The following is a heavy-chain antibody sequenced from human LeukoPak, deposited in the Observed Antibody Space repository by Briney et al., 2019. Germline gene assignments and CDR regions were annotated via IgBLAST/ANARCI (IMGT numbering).Heavy chain of an antibody. CDR3: TRSRRVYCGGDCYSFDY. CDR1: GFTFGGYG. CDR2: IRSKAYGGTT. J-gene: IGHJ4*02. Sequence: LRLSCTVSGFTFGGYGMSWFRQAPGKGLEWVGFIRSKAYGGTTEYAASVKGRFTISRDDSKSIAYLQMNSLKTEDTAVYYCTRSRRVYCGGDCYSFDYWGQGTLVTVSS. D-gene: IGHD2-21*02. V-gene: IGHV3-49*03.